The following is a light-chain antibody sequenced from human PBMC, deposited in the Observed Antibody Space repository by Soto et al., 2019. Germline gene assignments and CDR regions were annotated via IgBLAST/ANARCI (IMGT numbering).Light chain of an antibody. V-gene: IGKV1-5*01. Sequence: IKMTQSPSTLSITVRDRVTITCRASQSLNNELAWYQQKXGKAPNXXIYDASTLERGVPSRFSGSGSGTEFNLTISSLQPDDCATYECQQYHRSSITVCPGTRLEIK. CDR1: QSLNNE. CDR3: QQYHRSSIT. CDR2: DAS. J-gene: IGKJ5*01.